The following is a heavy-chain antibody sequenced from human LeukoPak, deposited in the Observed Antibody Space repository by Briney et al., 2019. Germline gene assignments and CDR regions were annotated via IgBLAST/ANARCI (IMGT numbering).Heavy chain of an antibody. Sequence: SETLSLTCTVSGGSISSYYWSWIRQPPGKGLEWIGYIYYSGSTNYNPSLKSRVTISVDTSKNQFSLKLSSVTAADTAVYYCAREVRDFWTIDYWGQGSLVTVSS. CDR2: IYYSGST. CDR1: GGSISSYY. CDR3: AREVRDFWTIDY. D-gene: IGHD3/OR15-3a*01. V-gene: IGHV4-59*01. J-gene: IGHJ4*02.